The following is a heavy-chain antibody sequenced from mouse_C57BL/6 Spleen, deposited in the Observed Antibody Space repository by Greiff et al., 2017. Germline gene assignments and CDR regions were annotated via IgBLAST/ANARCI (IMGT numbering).Heavy chain of an antibody. CDR2: INYDGSST. CDR3: ARDYGNYHFDY. V-gene: IGHV5-16*01. Sequence: EVMLVESEGGLVQPGSSMKLSCTASGFTFSDYYMAWVRQVPEKGLEWVANINYDGSSTYYLDSLKSRFIISRDNAKNILYLQMSSLKSEDTATYYCARDYGNYHFDYWGQGTTLTVSS. J-gene: IGHJ2*01. D-gene: IGHD2-1*01. CDR1: GFTFSDYY.